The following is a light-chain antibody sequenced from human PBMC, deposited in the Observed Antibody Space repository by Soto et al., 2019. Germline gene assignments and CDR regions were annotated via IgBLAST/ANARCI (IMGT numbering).Light chain of an antibody. J-gene: IGKJ1*01. CDR1: QTIRNY. CDR2: DAS. V-gene: IGKV1-5*01. Sequence: DIQMTQSPSTLSASVGDRVTITCRASQTIRNYVAWYQQIPGKAPRLLIYDASSLESGVPSSFSGSGSGTEFTLTISSLQPEDFAIYYCQHYNSYPWTFGQGTKVEIK. CDR3: QHYNSYPWT.